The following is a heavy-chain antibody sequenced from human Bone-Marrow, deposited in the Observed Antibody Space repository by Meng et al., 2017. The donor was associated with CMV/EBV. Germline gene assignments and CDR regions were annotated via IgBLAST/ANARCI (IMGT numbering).Heavy chain of an antibody. CDR2: ISSSGSTI. D-gene: IGHD2-2*01. CDR3: ARGAKWAIVVVPAAGSYFDY. J-gene: IGHJ4*02. CDR1: GFTFSSYE. Sequence: GESLKISCTASGFTFSSYEMNWVRQAPGKGLEWVSYISSSGSTIYYADSVKGRFTISRDNDKISLYLQMNSLRAEDTAVYYCARGAKWAIVVVPAAGSYFDYWGQGTLVTVSS. V-gene: IGHV3-48*03.